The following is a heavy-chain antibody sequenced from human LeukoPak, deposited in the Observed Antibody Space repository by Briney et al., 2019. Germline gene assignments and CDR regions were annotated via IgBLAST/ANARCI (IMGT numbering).Heavy chain of an antibody. CDR1: GFTFSTYY. D-gene: IGHD2-8*02. J-gene: IGHJ4*02. V-gene: IGHV3-21*04. Sequence: PGGSLRLSCAASGFTFSTYYMNWVRQAPGKGLEWVSSISSSSTYIYYADSVKGRFTISRDNAKNSLYLQMNSLRAEDTALYYCARSPLSTAGAFDYWGQGTLVTVSS. CDR3: ARSPLSTAGAFDY. CDR2: ISSSSTYI.